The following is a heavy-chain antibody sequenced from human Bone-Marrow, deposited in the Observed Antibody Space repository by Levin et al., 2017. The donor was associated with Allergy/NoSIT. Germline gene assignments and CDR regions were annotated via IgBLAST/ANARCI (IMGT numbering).Heavy chain of an antibody. CDR3: ARTSGSTVSYWYFDL. D-gene: IGHD4-17*01. CDR1: GSPITNNNW. CDR2: ISYSGST. Sequence: SETLSLTCAVSGSPITNNNWWGWIRQPPGKGLEWIGYISYSGSTYYNPSLKSRLSMSIDPSKKHFSLSLRSVTAVDTAVYFCARTSGSTVSYWYFDLWGRGTLVTVSS. V-gene: IGHV4-28*01. J-gene: IGHJ2*01.